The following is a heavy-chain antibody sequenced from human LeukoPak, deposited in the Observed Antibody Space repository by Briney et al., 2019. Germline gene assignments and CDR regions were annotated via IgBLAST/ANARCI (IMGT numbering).Heavy chain of an antibody. V-gene: IGHV4-34*01. CDR2: INHRGST. D-gene: IGHD3-10*01. J-gene: IGHJ6*03. Sequence: PSETLSLTCAVYGGSFSGYYWSWIGQPPGKGLDWIGEINHRGSTNYNPSLKSRVTISVDTSKNQFSLKLSSVTAADTAVYYCARDLRSGYGSGSEYYYYYYMDVWGKGTTVTVSS. CDR3: ARDLRSGYGSGSEYYYYYYMDV. CDR1: GGSFSGYY.